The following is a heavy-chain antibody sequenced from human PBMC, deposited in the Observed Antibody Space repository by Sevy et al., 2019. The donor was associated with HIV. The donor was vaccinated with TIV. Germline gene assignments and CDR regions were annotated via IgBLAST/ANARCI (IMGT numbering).Heavy chain of an antibody. V-gene: IGHV4-59*01. CDR1: GGSISSYY. Sequence: SETLSLTCTVSGGSISSYYWSWIRQPPGKGLEWIGYIYSSGSTNYNPSLKSRVTISVDTSKNQFSLKLSSVTAADTAVYYCASADYGDYFYFDYWGQGTLVTVSS. CDR2: IYSSGST. J-gene: IGHJ4*02. D-gene: IGHD4-17*01. CDR3: ASADYGDYFYFDY.